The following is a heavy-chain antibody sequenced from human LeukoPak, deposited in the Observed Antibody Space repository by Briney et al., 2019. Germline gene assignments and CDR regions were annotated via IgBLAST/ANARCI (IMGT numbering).Heavy chain of an antibody. D-gene: IGHD2-2*01. CDR1: GGSISSSPYY. CDR2: IYYRGST. Sequence: PSETLSLTCTVSGGSISSSPYYWGWIRQPPGTGLEWIVTIYYRGSTYSNPSLNSRVTISLNTSKNQFSLRLRSVTAADTALYYCAGHYLSDGNLSTFDHWGQGTLVTVSS. V-gene: IGHV4-39*01. J-gene: IGHJ5*02. CDR3: AGHYLSDGNLSTFDH.